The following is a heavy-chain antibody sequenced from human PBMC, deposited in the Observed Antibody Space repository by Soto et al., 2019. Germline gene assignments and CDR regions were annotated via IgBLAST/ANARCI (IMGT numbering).Heavy chain of an antibody. D-gene: IGHD1-1*01. J-gene: IGHJ4*02. V-gene: IGHV3-7*01. CDR1: GFNFDNYW. Sequence: GGSLRLSCAASGFNFDNYWMAWVRQAPGKGLKWVANIKQDGSDKNYVDSVKGRFTISRDNAKNSLYLQMNSLRAEDSAVYSCARDTTGILDYWGQGTLVTVSS. CDR2: IKQDGSDK. CDR3: ARDTTGILDY.